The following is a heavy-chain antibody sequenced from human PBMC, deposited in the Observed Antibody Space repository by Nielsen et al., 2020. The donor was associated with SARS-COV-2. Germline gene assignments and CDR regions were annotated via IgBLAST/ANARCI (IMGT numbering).Heavy chain of an antibody. CDR2: IYYSGST. CDR1: GGSISSYY. Sequence: GSLRLSCTVSGGSISSYYWSWIRQPPGKGLEWIGYIYYSGSTNYNPSLKSRVTISVDTSKNQFSLKLSSVTAADTAVYYCARVLRGSGSPGAFDIWGQGTMVTVSS. D-gene: IGHD3-10*01. CDR3: ARVLRGSGSPGAFDI. V-gene: IGHV4-59*01. J-gene: IGHJ3*02.